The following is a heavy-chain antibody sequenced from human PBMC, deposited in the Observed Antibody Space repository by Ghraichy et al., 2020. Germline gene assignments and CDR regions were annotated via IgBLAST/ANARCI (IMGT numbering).Heavy chain of an antibody. D-gene: IGHD6-6*01. J-gene: IGHJ4*02. Sequence: QTLSLTCSVSGVFISSGAYYWSWIRQHPGKGLEWIGYIHYSGSTYYNPSLKSRVTISLDTSKSQFSLKLSSVTAADTAVYFCASRPEYSSSPGYWGQGTLGTVSS. CDR2: IHYSGST. CDR1: GVFISSGAYY. CDR3: ASRPEYSSSPGY. V-gene: IGHV4-31*03.